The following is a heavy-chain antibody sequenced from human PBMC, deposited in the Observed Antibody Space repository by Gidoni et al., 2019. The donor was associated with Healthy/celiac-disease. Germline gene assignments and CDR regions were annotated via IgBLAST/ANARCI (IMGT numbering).Heavy chain of an antibody. V-gene: IGHV5-51*01. CDR1: GYSFTSPC. CDR2: IYPGDSAT. Sequence: EVQRVQYGAEAKKPGESPKTSCKGSGYSFTSPCIGGVRQMPGKGLEWIGIIYPGDSATRYSPSFHGQFTLSADKSISTAYLQWSSLKASDTAMYYCARTRLQFIPDYYYYGMDVWGQGTPVTVSS. D-gene: IGHD4-4*01. J-gene: IGHJ6*02. CDR3: ARTRLQFIPDYYYYGMDV.